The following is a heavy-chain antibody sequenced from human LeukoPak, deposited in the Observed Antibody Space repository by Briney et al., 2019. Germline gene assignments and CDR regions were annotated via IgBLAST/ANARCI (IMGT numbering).Heavy chain of an antibody. D-gene: IGHD2-8*02. Sequence: PGGSLRLSCAASGFTFSSYAMSWVRQAPGKGLELVSGLSASGGLTYYSDSVKGRFTISRDNSKNTLYLQMNSLRAEDTAVYYCARVELVAYYFDYWGQGTLVTVSS. J-gene: IGHJ4*02. CDR3: ARVELVAYYFDY. V-gene: IGHV3-23*01. CDR1: GFTFSSYA. CDR2: LSASGGLT.